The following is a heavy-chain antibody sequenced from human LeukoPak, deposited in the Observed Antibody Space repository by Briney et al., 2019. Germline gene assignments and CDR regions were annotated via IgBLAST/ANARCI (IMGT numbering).Heavy chain of an antibody. J-gene: IGHJ2*01. V-gene: IGHV3-74*01. CDR3: ARDTAMVYWYFDL. Sequence: GGSLRLSCEASGFTFSSYWMHWVRPAPGKGLVWVSRINSDGSSTSYADSVKGRFTISRDNAKNTLYLQMNSLRAEDTAVYYCARDTAMVYWYFDLWGRGTLVTVSS. D-gene: IGHD5-18*01. CDR1: GFTFSSYW. CDR2: INSDGSST.